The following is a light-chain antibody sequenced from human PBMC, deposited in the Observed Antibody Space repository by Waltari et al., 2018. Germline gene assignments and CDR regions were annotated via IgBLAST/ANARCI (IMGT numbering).Light chain of an antibody. CDR3: QQYGSSPAYT. J-gene: IGKJ2*01. CDR2: GPS. V-gene: IGKV3-20*01. CDR1: QSVRSSY. Sequence: EIVLTPSPDTLSLSPGDRATLSCRASQSVRSSYLAWYQQKPGQAPRLLIYGPSSRATGIPDRFSGSGSGTDFTLTISRLEPEDFAVYYCQQYGSSPAYTFGQGTRLEIK.